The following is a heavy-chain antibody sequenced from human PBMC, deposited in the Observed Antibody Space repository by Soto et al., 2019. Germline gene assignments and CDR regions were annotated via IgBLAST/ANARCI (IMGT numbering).Heavy chain of an antibody. D-gene: IGHD3-3*01. CDR2: MNPNSGNT. V-gene: IGHV1-8*01. CDR3: ARNFWSGYQGNYYHFMDV. CDR1: GYTFTTYD. J-gene: IGHJ6*03. Sequence: ASVKVSCKTSGYTFTTYDINWVRQASGQGLEWMGWMNPNSGNTGYAQKFQGRVTMTRKTSISTAYLQRSSLTSGATAVYYCARNFWSGYQGNYYHFMDVWGKGTTVTVSS.